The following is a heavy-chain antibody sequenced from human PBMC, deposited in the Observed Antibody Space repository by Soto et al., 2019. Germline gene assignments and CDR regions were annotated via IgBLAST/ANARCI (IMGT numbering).Heavy chain of an antibody. CDR1: GDSIGSGNKY. CDR2: IVSIGTT. Sequence: SETLSLTCTVSGDSIGSGNKYWSWIRQAPGKGLEWIGYIVSIGTTYYNPSFKSRLTMSLDTSRNQFSLSLNSMTAADKAVYYGARGGGYDSFDFWGHGTMVTVSS. V-gene: IGHV4-30-4*01. CDR3: ARGGGYDSFDF. J-gene: IGHJ4*01. D-gene: IGHD2-15*01.